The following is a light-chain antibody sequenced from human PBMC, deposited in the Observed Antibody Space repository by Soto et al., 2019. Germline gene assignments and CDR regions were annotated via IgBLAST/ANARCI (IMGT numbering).Light chain of an antibody. CDR1: QSVSSY. CDR3: QQRSKWPIT. V-gene: IGKV3-11*01. J-gene: IGKJ5*01. Sequence: EIVLTQSPATLSLSPGERATLSCRASQSVSSYLAWYQQKPGQAPRLLIYDASNRATGTPARFSGSGSGTGFTLTIGSLEPEDFAVYYCQQRSKWPITFGQGTRLEIK. CDR2: DAS.